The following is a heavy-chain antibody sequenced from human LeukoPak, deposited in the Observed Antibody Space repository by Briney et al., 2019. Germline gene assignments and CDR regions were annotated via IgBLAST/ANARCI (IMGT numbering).Heavy chain of an antibody. CDR3: AGLPYDFWSGYPFDP. Sequence: SETLSLTCTVSGGSISGYYWSWIRQPPGKGLEWIGYIYYSGSTNYNPSLKSRVTISVDTSKNQFSLKLSSVTAADTAVYYCAGLPYDFWSGYPFDPWGQGTLVTVSS. CDR1: GGSISGYY. CDR2: IYYSGST. D-gene: IGHD3-3*01. V-gene: IGHV4-59*01. J-gene: IGHJ5*02.